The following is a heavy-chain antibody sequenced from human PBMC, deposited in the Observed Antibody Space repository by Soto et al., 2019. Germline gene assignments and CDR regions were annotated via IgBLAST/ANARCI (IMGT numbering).Heavy chain of an antibody. J-gene: IGHJ5*02. Sequence: PSVKVSCKASGGTFSNYAITWVRQAPGQGLEWLGRIIPIFGSANFAQKFQGRVTLTADESTTTAYMELSSLRSDDTAVYYCAKDGGKDGYFGNRFDPWGQGNLVTVYS. CDR1: GGTFSNYA. V-gene: IGHV1-69*13. CDR2: IIPIFGSA. D-gene: IGHD5-18*01. CDR3: AKDGGKDGYFGNRFDP.